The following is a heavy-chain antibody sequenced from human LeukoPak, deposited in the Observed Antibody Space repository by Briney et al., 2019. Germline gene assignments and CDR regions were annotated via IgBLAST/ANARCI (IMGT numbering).Heavy chain of an antibody. CDR3: ARVLGYCSSTSCHTADY. CDR2: ISTSGST. CDR1: GGSISCGSYY. D-gene: IGHD2-2*01. V-gene: IGHV4-61*02. Sequence: SQTLSLTCTVSGGSISCGSYYWRCIRPPAGKGLEWIGRISTSGSTKYNPSLKSRVTISVDTDKTQFSLKLSSVTAADTAVYYCARVLGYCSSTSCHTADYWGQGTLVTVSS. J-gene: IGHJ4*02.